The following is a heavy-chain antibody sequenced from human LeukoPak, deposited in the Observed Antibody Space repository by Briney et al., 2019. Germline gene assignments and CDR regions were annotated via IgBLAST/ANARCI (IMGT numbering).Heavy chain of an antibody. CDR3: ARDLEDFDSPANDY. J-gene: IGHJ4*02. CDR2: IYAPGSS. V-gene: IGHV4-4*07. CDR1: GDSISGYY. D-gene: IGHD2-15*01. Sequence: SETLSLTCTVSGDSISGYYWAWIRPPAGKGLEWIGHIYAPGSSNYSPSFKSRVTMSIDMSNNQFSLRLNSVTAADTAMYYCARDLEDFDSPANDYWGQGTHVIVSP.